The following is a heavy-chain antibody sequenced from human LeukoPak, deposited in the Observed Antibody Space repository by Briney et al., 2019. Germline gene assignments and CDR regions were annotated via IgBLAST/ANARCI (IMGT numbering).Heavy chain of an antibody. J-gene: IGHJ4*02. CDR2: ISYDGSNK. CDR3: GKDRGYSGYVRYFDY. CDR1: GFTFSSYG. Sequence: GGSLRLSCAASGFTFSSYGMHWVRQAPGKGLEWVAVISYDGSNKYYADSVKGRFTISRDNSENTLYLQMNSLRAEDTAVYYCGKDRGYSGYVRYFDYWGQGTLVTVSS. D-gene: IGHD5-12*01. V-gene: IGHV3-30*18.